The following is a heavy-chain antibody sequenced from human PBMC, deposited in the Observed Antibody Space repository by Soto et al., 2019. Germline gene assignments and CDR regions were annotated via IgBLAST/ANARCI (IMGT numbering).Heavy chain of an antibody. CDR1: GYRFTGYY. J-gene: IGHJ4*02. V-gene: IGHV1-2*02. CDR3: ASGLTKSSGRGGRFDF. CDR2: VKLNNGDT. D-gene: IGHD3-22*01. Sequence: QGRLVQSGAAVRKPGASVKVSCRASGYRFTGYYIHWVRQAPGQGLEWMGWVKLNNGDTEDAQKFQGRVTLTGDTTISTAYMELYRLRSDDTAVDYCASGLTKSSGRGGRFDFWGQGTLVTVSS.